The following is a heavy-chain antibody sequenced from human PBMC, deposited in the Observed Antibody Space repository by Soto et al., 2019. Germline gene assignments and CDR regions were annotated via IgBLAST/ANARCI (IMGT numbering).Heavy chain of an antibody. CDR2: INAGNGNT. D-gene: IGHD3-10*01. CDR3: ARGRITMVRGPGTFDI. J-gene: IGHJ3*02. CDR1: GYTFTSYA. V-gene: IGHV1-3*01. Sequence: ASVKVSCKASGYTFTSYAMHWVRQAPGQRLEWMGWINAGNGNTKYSQKFQGRVTITRDTSASTAYMELSSLRSEDTAVYYCARGRITMVRGPGTFDIWGQGTMVTDSS.